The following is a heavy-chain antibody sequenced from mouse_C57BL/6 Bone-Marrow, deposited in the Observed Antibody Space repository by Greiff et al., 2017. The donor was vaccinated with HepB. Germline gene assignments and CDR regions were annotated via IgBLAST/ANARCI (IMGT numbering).Heavy chain of an antibody. CDR1: GYTFTSYW. J-gene: IGHJ4*01. V-gene: IGHV1-69*01. CDR2: IDPSDSYT. Sequence: VQLQQPGAELVMPGASVKLSCKASGYTFTSYWMHWVKQRPGQGLEWIGEIDPSDSYTNYNQKLKGKSTLTVDKSSSTAYMQLSSLTSEDSAVYYCAIASYYYDSSSAMDYWGQGTSVTVSS. CDR3: AIASYYYDSSSAMDY. D-gene: IGHD1-1*01.